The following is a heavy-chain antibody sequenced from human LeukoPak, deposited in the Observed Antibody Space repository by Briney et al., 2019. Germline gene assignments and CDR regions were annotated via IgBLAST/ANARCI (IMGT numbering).Heavy chain of an antibody. CDR3: ARDSGSNFDY. J-gene: IGHJ4*02. CDR2: IYYSGST. D-gene: IGHD2-15*01. Sequence: PSETLSLTCTVSGGSISGYYWNWIRQPPGKGLEWIGYIYYSGSTNYNPSLKSRVTMSLDTSKNQFSLKLSSVTAADTAVYHCARDSGSNFDYWGQGTLSPSPQ. V-gene: IGHV4-59*01. CDR1: GGSISGYY.